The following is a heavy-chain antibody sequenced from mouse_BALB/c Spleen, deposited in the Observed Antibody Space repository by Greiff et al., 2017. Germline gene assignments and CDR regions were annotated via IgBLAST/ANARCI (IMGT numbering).Heavy chain of an antibody. CDR3: ARQYGNYGYAMDY. V-gene: IGHV14-3*02. Sequence: EVKLQESGAELVKPGASVKLSCTASGFNIKDTYMHWVKQRPEQGLEWIGRIDPANGNTKYDPKFQGKATITADTSSNTAYLQLSSLTSEDTAVYYCARQYGNYGYAMDYWGQGTSVTVSS. CDR1: GFNIKDTY. D-gene: IGHD2-10*02. J-gene: IGHJ4*01. CDR2: IDPANGNT.